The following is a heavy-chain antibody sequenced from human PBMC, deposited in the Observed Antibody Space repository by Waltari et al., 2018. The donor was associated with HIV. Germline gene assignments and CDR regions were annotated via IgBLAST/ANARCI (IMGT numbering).Heavy chain of an antibody. CDR3: ARGYSSSRWIPLYH. J-gene: IGHJ4*02. D-gene: IGHD6-6*01. CDR2: FWSDGAEI. V-gene: IGHV3-33*01. Sequence: QVQLVESGGGVVKPGTSLTLSCAVSGFTLCNFAFHWVRQSTGKGLEWLAVFWSDGAEISYADSVKGRFTVSKDSSQKTLYLHLTSLRAEDTALYYCARGYSSSRWIPLYHWGRGTLVTVSS. CDR1: GFTLCNFA.